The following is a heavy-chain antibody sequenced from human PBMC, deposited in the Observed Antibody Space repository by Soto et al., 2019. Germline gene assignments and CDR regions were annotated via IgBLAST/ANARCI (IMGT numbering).Heavy chain of an antibody. V-gene: IGHV3-23*01. CDR3: ANSSFSPYYYDSSGPTDY. CDR1: GFPFSSYA. Sequence: GGSLRLSCAASGFPFSSYAISLVRQAPGKGLEWVSAISGSGGSTYYADSVKGRFTISRDKSKYTLYLQMNSLRAEDTAVYYCANSSFSPYYYDSSGPTDYGGQGTLVTVSS. J-gene: IGHJ4*02. D-gene: IGHD3-22*01. CDR2: ISGSGGST.